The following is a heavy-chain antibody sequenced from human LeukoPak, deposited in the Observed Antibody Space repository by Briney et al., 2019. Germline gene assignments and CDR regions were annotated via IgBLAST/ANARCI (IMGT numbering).Heavy chain of an antibody. CDR2: ISYGGST. CDR3: ARSRYDSGTYALAE. V-gene: IGHV4-39*01. Sequence: PSETLSLTCSVSGGSVSSTTYYWGWIRQPPGKGLEWIGSISYGGSTYYNPSLKSRLTISVDTSKNQFSLELSSVTAADTAVYFCARSRYDSGTYALAEWGQGTLVTVSS. D-gene: IGHD3-10*01. CDR1: GGSVSSTTYY. J-gene: IGHJ4*02.